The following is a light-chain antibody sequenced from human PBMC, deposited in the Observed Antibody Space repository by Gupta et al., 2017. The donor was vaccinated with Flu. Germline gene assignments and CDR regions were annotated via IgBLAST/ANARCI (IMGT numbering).Light chain of an antibody. CDR3: QQYYYTPRT. V-gene: IGKV4-1*01. J-gene: IGKJ1*01. Sequence: SLGAGATINCKPSQSILDSPNNNSFLAWYQQKPGQPPKVVIYWASTRESGVPDRFSGSGSGTDFTLTISSLHAEDVTVYYCQQYYYTPRTFGQGTKVKIK. CDR1: QSILDSPNNNSF. CDR2: WAS.